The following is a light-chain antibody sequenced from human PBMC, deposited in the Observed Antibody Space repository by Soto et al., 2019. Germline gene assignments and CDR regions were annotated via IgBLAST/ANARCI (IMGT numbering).Light chain of an antibody. Sequence: EIVLTQSPDTLSLSPGERATLSCRASQSVSSYLAWYQQKPGQAPRLLIYDAFNRATGIPARFSGSGSGTDFTLPISSLEPEEFEVDYCQQRSNYQTPFGQGTRLEI. CDR3: QQRSNYQTP. J-gene: IGKJ5*01. CDR2: DAF. V-gene: IGKV3-11*01. CDR1: QSVSSY.